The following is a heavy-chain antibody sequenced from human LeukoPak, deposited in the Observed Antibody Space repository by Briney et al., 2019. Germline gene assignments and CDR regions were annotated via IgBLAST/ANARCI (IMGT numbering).Heavy chain of an antibody. CDR3: ARLTAGVVVAAHHVVEAKLYHYFDY. J-gene: IGHJ4*02. D-gene: IGHD2-15*01. Sequence: ASVKVSCKASGYTFTSYGISWVRQAPGQGLEWMGWISAYNGNTNYAQKLQGRVIMTTDTSTSTACMELRSLRSDDTAVYYCARLTAGVVVAAHHVVEAKLYHYFDYWGQGTLVTVSS. CDR2: ISAYNGNT. CDR1: GYTFTSYG. V-gene: IGHV1-18*01.